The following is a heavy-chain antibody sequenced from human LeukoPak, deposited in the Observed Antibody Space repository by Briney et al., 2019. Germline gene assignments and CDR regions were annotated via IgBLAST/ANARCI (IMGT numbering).Heavy chain of an antibody. CDR3: AREQQRYDY. V-gene: IGHV3-74*01. CDR2: IYSNGSTT. Sequence: PGGSLRLSCAASGFTFSNYWMHWVRHAPGMGLVWVSHIYSNGSTTNYADSVKGRFTIFRDNAKNTLYLQMNSLRAEDTAVYYCAREQQRYDYWGQGALVTVSS. CDR1: GFTFSNYW. J-gene: IGHJ4*02. D-gene: IGHD6-13*01.